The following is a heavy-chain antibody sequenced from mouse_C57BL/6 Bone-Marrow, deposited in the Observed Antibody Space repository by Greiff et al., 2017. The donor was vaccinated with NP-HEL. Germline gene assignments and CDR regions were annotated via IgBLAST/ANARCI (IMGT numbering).Heavy chain of an antibody. J-gene: IGHJ4*01. CDR2: LWSGGRT. CDR3: ARNTLVLGAMDD. V-gene: IGHV2-2*01. CDR1: GFSLTSYG. D-gene: IGHD3-1*01. Sequence: VQLQQSGPGLVQPSQSLSISCTVSGFSLTSYGVHWVRQSPGKGLEWLGVLWSGGRTDHTASFVSRLSISKDNSKSQVFFKMNRLQADEIAIYYCARNTLVLGAMDDWGKGTSVTVSS.